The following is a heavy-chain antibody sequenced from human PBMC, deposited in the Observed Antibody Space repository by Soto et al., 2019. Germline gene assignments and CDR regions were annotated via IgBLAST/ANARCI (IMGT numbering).Heavy chain of an antibody. CDR2: IFRTGST. CDR3: ARPSKEWLANDAFDI. J-gene: IGHJ3*02. Sequence: QVQLQESGPGLVKSSETLSLTCTVSGGSISNSYWSWIRQPPGKGLEWNGFIFRTGSTNYNPSVKSRVTMSVDTSKNQFSLNLRSVTAADTAVYYCARPSKEWLANDAFDIWGQGTMVTVSS. D-gene: IGHD6-19*01. CDR1: GGSISNSY. V-gene: IGHV4-59*08.